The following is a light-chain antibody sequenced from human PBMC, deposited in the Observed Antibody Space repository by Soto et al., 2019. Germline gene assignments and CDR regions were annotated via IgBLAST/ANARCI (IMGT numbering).Light chain of an antibody. Sequence: QSVLTQPASVSGSPGQSITISCSGSTSDIGGYNYVSWYQHHPGKVPKVMIYEVSNRPSGVSNRFSGSKSGNTASLTISGLQAEDEADYYCSSYTSSSTLVFGTGTKVTVL. J-gene: IGLJ1*01. V-gene: IGLV2-14*01. CDR1: TSDIGGYNY. CDR2: EVS. CDR3: SSYTSSSTLV.